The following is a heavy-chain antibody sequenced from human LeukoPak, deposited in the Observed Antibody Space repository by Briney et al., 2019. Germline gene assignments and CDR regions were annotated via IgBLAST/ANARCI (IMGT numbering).Heavy chain of an antibody. V-gene: IGHV4-39*07. CDR1: GGSISSSSYY. J-gene: IGHJ4*02. CDR3: AARGGYSYGPTFDY. CDR2: IYYSGST. D-gene: IGHD5-18*01. Sequence: PSETLSLTCTVSGGSISSSSYYWGWIRQPPGKGLEWIGSIYYSGSTNYNPSLKSRVTISVDTSKNQFSLKLSSVTAADAAVYYCAARGGYSYGPTFDYWGQETRVTVSS.